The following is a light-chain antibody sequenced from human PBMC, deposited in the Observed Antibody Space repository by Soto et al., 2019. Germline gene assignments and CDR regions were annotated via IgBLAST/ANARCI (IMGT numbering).Light chain of an antibody. J-gene: IGLJ2*01. CDR3: CSYAGSSTFV. V-gene: IGLV2-23*02. CDR2: EVS. CDR1: SSDVGSYNL. Sequence: QSALTQPASVSGSPGQSITISCTGTSSDVGSYNLVSWYQQHPGKAPKLMIYEVSKRPSGVSNRFSGSTSGNTASLTISGLQAEDEADYYCCSYAGSSTFVFGGGTKVTVL.